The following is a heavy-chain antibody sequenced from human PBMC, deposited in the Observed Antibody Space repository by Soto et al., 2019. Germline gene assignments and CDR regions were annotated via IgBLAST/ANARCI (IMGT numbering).Heavy chain of an antibody. CDR3: AKDQGDGYSYIDGMDV. Sequence: GGSLRLSCAASGFTFSSYGMHWVRQAPGKGLEWVAVISYDGSNKYYADSVKGRFTISRDNSKNTLYLQMNSLRAEDTAVYYCAKDQGDGYSYIDGMDVWGQGTTVTVSS. J-gene: IGHJ6*02. D-gene: IGHD5-18*01. V-gene: IGHV3-30*18. CDR2: ISYDGSNK. CDR1: GFTFSSYG.